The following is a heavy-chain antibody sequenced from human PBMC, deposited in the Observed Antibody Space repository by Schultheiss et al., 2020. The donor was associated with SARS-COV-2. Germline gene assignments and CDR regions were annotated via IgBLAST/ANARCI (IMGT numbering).Heavy chain of an antibody. CDR2: INSRSTLI. D-gene: IGHD2-15*01. Sequence: GGSLRLSCAASGFTFSSYAMSWVRQAPGKGLQWVSYINSRSTLIYYADSVKGRFTISRDNAKNSLYLQMNSLRDEDTAIYYCVRDGGRSGNFDYWGQGTLVTVSS. J-gene: IGHJ4*02. CDR1: GFTFSSYA. CDR3: VRDGGRSGNFDY. V-gene: IGHV3-48*02.